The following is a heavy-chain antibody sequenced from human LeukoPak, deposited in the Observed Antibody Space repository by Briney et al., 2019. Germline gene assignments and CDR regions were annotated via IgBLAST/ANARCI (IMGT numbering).Heavy chain of an antibody. CDR3: AKDLEPQLVGAADY. CDR2: ISYDGSNK. V-gene: IGHV3-30*18. J-gene: IGHJ4*02. D-gene: IGHD1-26*01. Sequence: GRSLRLSCAASGFTFSSHGMHWVRQAPGKGLERVAVISYDGSNKYYADSVKGRFTISRDNSKNTLYLQMNSLRAEDTAVYYCAKDLEPQLVGAADYWGQGTLVTVSS. CDR1: GFTFSSHG.